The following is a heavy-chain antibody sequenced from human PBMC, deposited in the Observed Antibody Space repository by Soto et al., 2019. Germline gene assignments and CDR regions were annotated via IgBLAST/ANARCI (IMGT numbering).Heavy chain of an antibody. D-gene: IGHD1-1*01. CDR1: GQSFSGHS. CDR2: INESGST. J-gene: IGHJ4*02. V-gene: IGHV4-34*01. CDR3: ARGSGIVALPGELEDVNYDY. Sequence: QVQLQQWGAGLVKPSETLSLSCAVYGQSFSGHSWAWIRQPPGKGLEWIGEINESGSTYYNPSLKSRVTNSTDTSKTHFSLKLSSVSAADTAAYFCARGSGIVALPGELEDVNYDYWGQGTLVNVSS.